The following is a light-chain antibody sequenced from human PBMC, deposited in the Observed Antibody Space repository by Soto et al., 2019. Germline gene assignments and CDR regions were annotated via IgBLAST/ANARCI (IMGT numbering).Light chain of an antibody. V-gene: IGKV1-39*01. Sequence: DIQMTQSPSSLSAFVGDRVTITCRASQSIGTYLNWYRQQPGKAPKLLIFGASSLQSGVPSRFSGSGYSTDFTLTLSRPQPEDSATYYCHQSHSTPYTFGQGTQLEIK. CDR3: HQSHSTPYT. J-gene: IGKJ2*01. CDR2: GAS. CDR1: QSIGTY.